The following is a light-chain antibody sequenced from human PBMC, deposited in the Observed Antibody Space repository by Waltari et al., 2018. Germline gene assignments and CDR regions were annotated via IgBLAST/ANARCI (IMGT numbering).Light chain of an antibody. Sequence: SYVLTQPPSVSVAPGKTARIPCGGNDIGTRSVHWYQQKPGQAPVLVVFDDSDGPSGIPERFSGSNSANTATLTISRVEAGDEADYYCHVWDTRTDHVVFGGGTKLTVL. CDR2: DDS. V-gene: IGLV3-21*03. J-gene: IGLJ2*01. CDR3: HVWDTRTDHVV. CDR1: DIGTRS.